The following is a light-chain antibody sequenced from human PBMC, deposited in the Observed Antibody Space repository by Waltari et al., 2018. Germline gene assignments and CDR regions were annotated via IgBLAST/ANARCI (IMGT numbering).Light chain of an antibody. J-gene: IGKJ3*01. CDR1: QGITSR. CDR2: DAS. Sequence: DIQMTQSPSAVYAFVGDSVIITCRASQGITSRLAWYQQKPGRSPKLLIYDASSLQSGVPSRFSGSGSETDFTLTINNLQPEDIATYFCQQANTFPVTFGPGTKVDIK. V-gene: IGKV1-12*01. CDR3: QQANTFPVT.